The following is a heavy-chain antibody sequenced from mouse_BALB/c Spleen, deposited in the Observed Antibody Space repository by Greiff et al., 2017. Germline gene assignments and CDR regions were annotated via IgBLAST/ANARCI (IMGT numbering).Heavy chain of an antibody. J-gene: IGHJ4*01. V-gene: IGHV8-12*01. D-gene: IGHD2-14*01. Sequence: VTLKVSGPGILQLSQTLSLTCSFPGFSLRTSGLGVGWIRQPSGKGLEWLAHIWWDDDKRYNPALKSRLTISKDTSSNQVFLKIASVDTADTATYYCARSYRYDGYAMDYWGQGTSVTVSS. CDR1: GFSLRTSGLG. CDR2: IWWDDDK. CDR3: ARSYRYDGYAMDY.